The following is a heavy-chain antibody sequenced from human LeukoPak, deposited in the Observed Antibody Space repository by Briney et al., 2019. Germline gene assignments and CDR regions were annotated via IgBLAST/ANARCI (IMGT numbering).Heavy chain of an antibody. D-gene: IGHD1-26*01. CDR3: ASNSGSYYTPFDY. Sequence: GASVKVFCKASGGTFSSYAISWVRQAPGQGLEWMGGINPIFGTANYAQKFQGRVTITTDESTSTAYMELSSLRSEDTAVYYCASNSGSYYTPFDYWGQGTLVTVSS. CDR2: INPIFGTA. V-gene: IGHV1-69*05. J-gene: IGHJ4*02. CDR1: GGTFSSYA.